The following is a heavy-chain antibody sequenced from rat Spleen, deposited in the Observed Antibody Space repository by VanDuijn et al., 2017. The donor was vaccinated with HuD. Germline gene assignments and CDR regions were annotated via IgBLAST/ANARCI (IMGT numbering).Heavy chain of an antibody. CDR2: IWGNGNT. J-gene: IGHJ2*01. D-gene: IGHD1-12*03. CDR3: ATQHYYDGYYRDY. V-gene: IGHV2S61*01. CDR1: GFSLSSYG. Sequence: QVQLKESGPGLVQPSQTLSLTCTVSGFSLSSYGVIWVRQPPGKGLELMGVIWGNGNTNYKSPLKSRLSISKDTSKSQVFLKMNNLQTEDTAMYFCATQHYYDGYYRDYWGQGVMVTVSS.